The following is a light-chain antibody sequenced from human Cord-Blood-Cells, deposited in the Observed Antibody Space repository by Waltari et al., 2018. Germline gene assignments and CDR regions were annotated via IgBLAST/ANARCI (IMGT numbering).Light chain of an antibody. V-gene: IGKV3-15*01. CDR3: QQYNNWPPIT. Sequence: EIVMTQSPATLSVSPGERATLSCRASQSVSSNLAWYQQKPGQAPRLLIYGASTRATGIQARFSGSGSGTEFTLTISSLQSEDLSVYYCQQYNNWPPITFGQGTRLEIK. CDR1: QSVSSN. J-gene: IGKJ5*01. CDR2: GAS.